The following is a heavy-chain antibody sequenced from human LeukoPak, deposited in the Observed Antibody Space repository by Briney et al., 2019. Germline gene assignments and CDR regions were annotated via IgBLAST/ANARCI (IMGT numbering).Heavy chain of an antibody. CDR1: GFTLSSYE. D-gene: IGHD3-10*01. J-gene: IGHJ3*02. CDR2: ISISGRTI. V-gene: IGHV3-48*03. CDR3: ARASRITMVRGVLGAFDI. Sequence: PGGSLRLSCTVSGFTLSSYEMIWVRQAPGKGLEWVSYISISGRTIYYADSVKGRFTISRDNAKNSLYLQMNSLRAEDTAVYYCARASRITMVRGVLGAFDIWGQGTMVTVSS.